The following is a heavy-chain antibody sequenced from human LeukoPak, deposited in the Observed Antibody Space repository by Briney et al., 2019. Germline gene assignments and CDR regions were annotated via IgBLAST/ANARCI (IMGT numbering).Heavy chain of an antibody. V-gene: IGHV4-31*03. Sequence: SETLSLTCTVSGGSISSGSYYWSWIRQHPGKGLEWIGYIYYSGSTYYNPSLKSRVTISVDTSKNQFSLKLSSVTAADTAVYYCASGTVPVYLDYWGQGTLVTVSS. CDR2: IYYSGST. CDR3: ASGTVPVYLDY. J-gene: IGHJ4*02. CDR1: GGSISSGSYY. D-gene: IGHD2-2*01.